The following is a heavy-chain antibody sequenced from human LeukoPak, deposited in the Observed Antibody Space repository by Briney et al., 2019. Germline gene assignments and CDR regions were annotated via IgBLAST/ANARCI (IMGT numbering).Heavy chain of an antibody. V-gene: IGHV3-30*02. CDR3: ARRAGAYSHPYDY. J-gene: IGHJ4*02. Sequence: GGSLRLSCAASGFTFSTYSMNWVRQAPGKGLEWVAFIRYDGSNKYYADSVKGRFTISRDNSKNTLYLQMNSLRAEDTAVYYCARRAGAYSHPYDYWGQGTLVTVSS. CDR2: IRYDGSNK. CDR1: GFTFSTYS. D-gene: IGHD4/OR15-4a*01.